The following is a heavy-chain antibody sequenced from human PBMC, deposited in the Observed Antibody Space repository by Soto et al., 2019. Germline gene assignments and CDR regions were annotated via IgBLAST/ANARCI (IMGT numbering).Heavy chain of an antibody. V-gene: IGHV4-31*03. Sequence: SETLSLTCTVSGGSISSGGYYWSWIRQHPGKGLEWIGYIYYSGSTYYNPSLKSRVTISVDTSKNQFSLKLSSVTAADTAVYYCARERHLKDYYDSSGTRPYHFDYWGQGTLVTVSS. D-gene: IGHD3-22*01. J-gene: IGHJ4*02. CDR1: GGSISSGGYY. CDR3: ARERHLKDYYDSSGTRPYHFDY. CDR2: IYYSGST.